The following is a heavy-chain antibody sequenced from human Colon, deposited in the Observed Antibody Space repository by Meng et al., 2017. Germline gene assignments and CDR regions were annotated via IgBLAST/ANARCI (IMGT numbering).Heavy chain of an antibody. V-gene: IGHV4-39*01. CDR1: GGSISSNGYY. J-gene: IGHJ4*02. Sequence: QLQLQESCPGLVKSSGTLSLTCTVSGGSISSNGYYWDWVRQPPGKGLEWIGAIYHSGSTSYNPSLQSRVTMFVDTSKNQFSLMLTSVTATDTAVYYCARRRGGSGRDCWGQGTLVTVSS. CDR3: ARRRGGSGRDC. D-gene: IGHD3-10*01. CDR2: IYHSGST.